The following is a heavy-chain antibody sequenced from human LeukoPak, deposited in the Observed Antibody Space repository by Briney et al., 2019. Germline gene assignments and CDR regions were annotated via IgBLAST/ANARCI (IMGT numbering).Heavy chain of an antibody. CDR3: ASSTTMVRGVIT. CDR2: ISSSGSTI. J-gene: IGHJ5*02. V-gene: IGHV3-11*01. Sequence: KTGGSLRLSCAASGFTSSDYYMSWIRQAPGKGLEWVSYISSSGSTIYYADSVKGRFTISRDNAKNSLYLQMNSLRAEDTAVYYCASSTTMVRGVITWGQGTLVTVSS. CDR1: GFTSSDYY. D-gene: IGHD3-10*01.